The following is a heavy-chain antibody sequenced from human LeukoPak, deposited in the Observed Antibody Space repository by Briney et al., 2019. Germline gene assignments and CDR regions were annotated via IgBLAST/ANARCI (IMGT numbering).Heavy chain of an antibody. CDR1: GGSLSGYY. CDR3: ARSRLMRHWFDP. CDR2: INHSGST. Sequence: SETLSLTCAVYGGSLSGYYWTWIRQSPGKGLEWIGQINHSGSTNYNPSLKSRVTISVDMSSNQFSLKLSSVTAADTAVYYCARSRLMRHWFDPWGQGTLVTVSS. V-gene: IGHV4-34*01. J-gene: IGHJ5*02.